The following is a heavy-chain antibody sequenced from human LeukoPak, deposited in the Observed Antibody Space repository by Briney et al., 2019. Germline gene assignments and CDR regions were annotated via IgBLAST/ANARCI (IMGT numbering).Heavy chain of an antibody. CDR1: GFTFNDYY. D-gene: IGHD3-22*01. Sequence: GGSLRLSCAASGFTFNDYYMSWIRQAPGKGLEWLSYINIGGTNTHYADSVKGRFTISKDNAKKSLYLEMNNLRAEDTAVYYCAKESYYYDSSGYYYGSFGYWGQGTLVTVSS. CDR3: AKESYYYDSSGYYYGSFGY. CDR2: INIGGTNT. V-gene: IGHV3-11*01. J-gene: IGHJ4*02.